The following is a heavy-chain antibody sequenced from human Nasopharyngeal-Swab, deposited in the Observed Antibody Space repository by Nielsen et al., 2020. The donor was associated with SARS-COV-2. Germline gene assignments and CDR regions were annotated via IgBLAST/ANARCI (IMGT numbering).Heavy chain of an antibody. CDR1: GYTLTEFS. V-gene: IGHV1-24*01. Sequence: ASVKVSCKVSGYTLTEFSMHWVRQAPGKGLEWMGGFDPEDGETIYAQKFQGRVTMTEDTSTDKAYMELSSLRSEDTAVYYCATKVEVAGVFPPDYWGQGTLVTVSS. CDR3: ATKVEVAGVFPPDY. CDR2: FDPEDGET. J-gene: IGHJ4*02. D-gene: IGHD6-19*01.